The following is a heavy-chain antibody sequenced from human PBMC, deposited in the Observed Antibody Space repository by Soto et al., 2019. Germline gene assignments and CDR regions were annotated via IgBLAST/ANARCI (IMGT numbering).Heavy chain of an antibody. CDR1: GGTFSSYA. D-gene: IGHD6-6*01. CDR2: IIPIFGAA. Sequence: SVKVSCKASGGTFSSYAISWVRQAPGQGLEWMGGIIPIFGAANYAQKFQGRVTITADESTSTAYMELSSLRSDDTAVYYCARDRRAARQNYYYYYGMDVWGQGTTVTVSS. CDR3: ARDRRAARQNYYYYYGMDV. J-gene: IGHJ6*02. V-gene: IGHV1-69*13.